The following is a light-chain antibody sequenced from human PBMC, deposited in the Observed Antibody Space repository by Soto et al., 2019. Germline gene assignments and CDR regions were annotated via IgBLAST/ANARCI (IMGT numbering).Light chain of an antibody. V-gene: IGLV2-14*01. CDR3: RSYTGSGGDDV. Sequence: QSALTQPASVSGSPGQSITISCTGTSSDVGGYNYVSWYQQHPGKAPKLMIYEVSNRPSGVSNRFSGSKSGNTASLTISGVQAEDEADYYCRSYTGSGGDDVFGTGTEVTV. J-gene: IGLJ1*01. CDR1: SSDVGGYNY. CDR2: EVS.